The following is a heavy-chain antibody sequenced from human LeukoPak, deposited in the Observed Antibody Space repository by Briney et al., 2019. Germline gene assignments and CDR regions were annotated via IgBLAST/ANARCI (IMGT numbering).Heavy chain of an antibody. CDR2: IYYSGST. D-gene: IGHD6-6*01. CDR1: GGSISSSSYY. J-gene: IGHJ6*03. CDR3: ARDWYSSSSYKDYYYYMDV. V-gene: IGHV4-39*02. Sequence: PSETLSLTCTVSGGSISSSSYYWGWIRQPPGAGLEWIGSIYYSGSTYYNPSLKSRVTISVDTSKNQFSLKLSSVTAADTAVYYCARDWYSSSSYKDYYYYMDVWGKGTTVTVSS.